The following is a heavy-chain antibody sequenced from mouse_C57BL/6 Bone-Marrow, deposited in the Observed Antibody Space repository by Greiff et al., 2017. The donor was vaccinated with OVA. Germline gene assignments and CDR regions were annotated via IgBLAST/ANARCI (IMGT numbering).Heavy chain of an antibody. CDR3: AREGAYDYYAIDY. CDR2: IHPNSGST. J-gene: IGHJ4*01. V-gene: IGHV1-64*01. CDR1: GYTFTSYW. D-gene: IGHD3-3*01. Sequence: QVQLQQPGAELVKPGASVKLSCKASGYTFTSYWMHWVKQRPGQGLEWIGMIHPNSGSTNYNEKFKSKATLTVDKSSSTAYMQLSSLTSEDSAVYDCAREGAYDYYAIDYWGQGTSVTVSS.